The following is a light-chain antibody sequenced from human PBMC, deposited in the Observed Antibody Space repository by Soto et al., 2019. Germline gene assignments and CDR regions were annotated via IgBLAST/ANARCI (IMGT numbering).Light chain of an antibody. CDR1: QSVGRN. V-gene: IGKV3-15*01. J-gene: IGKJ4*01. CDR2: GAT. Sequence: EILMTQSPATLSVSPVERATLSCMASQSVGRNLAWFQQKPGQAPRLLIYGATLRATGISARFSGSGSETEFTLTISSMQSEDFALYYCQQYNNWPPLTFGGGTKVDIK. CDR3: QQYNNWPPLT.